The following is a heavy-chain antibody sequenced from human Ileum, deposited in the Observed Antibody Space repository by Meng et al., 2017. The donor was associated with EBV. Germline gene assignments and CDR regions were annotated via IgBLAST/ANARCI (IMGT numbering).Heavy chain of an antibody. V-gene: IGHV4-30-2*05. CDR2: PYNVWAT. Sequence: LAPTVPLSAAPVHEGSSPRRWVPPPPGKARECIGYPYNVWATYNNPSLKSRVSMSVETSKNQFPLTLSPVTAAETAVYYFNAYTAGGGGLGSWGQGTLVTVSS. J-gene: IGHJ5*02. D-gene: IGHD3-16*01. CDR3: NAYTAGGGGLGS. CDR1: AAPVHEGSSP.